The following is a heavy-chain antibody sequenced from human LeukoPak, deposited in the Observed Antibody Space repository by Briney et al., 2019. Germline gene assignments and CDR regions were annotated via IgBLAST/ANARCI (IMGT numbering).Heavy chain of an antibody. CDR1: GGSISPYY. CDR3: ARTPAAGRGNYFDY. CDR2: IYYSGIT. J-gene: IGHJ4*02. Sequence: ASETLSLTCTVSGGSISPYYWSWIRQPPGKGLEWIGYIYYSGITNYNPPLKSRVTISVDTSNNQFSLKLSSVTAADTAVYYCARTPAAGRGNYFDYWGQGILVTVSS. D-gene: IGHD6-13*01. V-gene: IGHV4-59*01.